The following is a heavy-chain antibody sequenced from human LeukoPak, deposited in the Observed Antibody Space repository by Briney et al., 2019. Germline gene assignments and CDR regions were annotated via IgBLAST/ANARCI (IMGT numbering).Heavy chain of an antibody. CDR1: GFTLTSYS. J-gene: IGHJ4*02. CDR2: ISGGGGST. CDR3: AKGGKWDVTPFDY. D-gene: IGHD1-26*01. V-gene: IGHV3-23*01. Sequence: PGGSLRVSCAASGFTLTSYSMNWVRQAPGKGLEWVSTISGGGGSTYYADSVKGRFTISRDNSKNTLYLQVNSLRAEDTAVYYCAKGGKWDVTPFDYWGQGTLVTVSS.